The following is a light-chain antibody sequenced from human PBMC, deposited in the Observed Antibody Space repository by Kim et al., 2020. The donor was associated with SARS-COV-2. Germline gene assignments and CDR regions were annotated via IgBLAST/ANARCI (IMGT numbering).Light chain of an antibody. CDR3: LQDYSYPYS. V-gene: IGKV1-6*01. Sequence: SVSVGDRVSITWRASQGIKKELTWYQQKPGKAPKLLIYASSTSVSAVPSRFTGTGSGTEFTLTITSLQPEDFATYYCLQDYSYPYSFGQGTKLEI. J-gene: IGKJ2*03. CDR1: QGIKKE. CDR2: ASS.